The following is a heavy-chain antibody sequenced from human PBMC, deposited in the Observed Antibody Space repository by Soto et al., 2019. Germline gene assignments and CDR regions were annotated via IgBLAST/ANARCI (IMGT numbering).Heavy chain of an antibody. V-gene: IGHV4-30-4*01. CDR2: IYYSGST. J-gene: IGHJ4*02. D-gene: IGHD3-10*01. CDR3: ARAQGSGFLVS. Sequence: QVQLQESGPGLVKPSQTLSLTCTVSGGSISSGDYYWSWIRQPPGKGLEWIGYIYYSGSTYYNPSPKSRVTISVATSKNQFSLKLSSVTAADTAVYYWARAQGSGFLVSWGQGTLVTVSS. CDR1: GGSISSGDYY.